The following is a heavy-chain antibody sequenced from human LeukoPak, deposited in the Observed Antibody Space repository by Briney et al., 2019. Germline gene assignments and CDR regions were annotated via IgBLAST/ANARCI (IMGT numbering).Heavy chain of an antibody. Sequence: PSETLSLTCTVSGDSISNYYWSWIRQPPGKGLEWIGYISYSGSTNYNPSLKSRVTISVDTSKNQFSLKLSSVTAADTAVYYCARLPGFRDAFDIWGQGTMVTVSS. CDR2: ISYSGST. CDR1: GDSISNYY. J-gene: IGHJ3*02. V-gene: IGHV4-59*08. CDR3: ARLPGFRDAFDI.